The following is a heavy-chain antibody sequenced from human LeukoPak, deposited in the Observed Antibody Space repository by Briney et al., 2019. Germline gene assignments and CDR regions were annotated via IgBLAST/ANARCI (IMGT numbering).Heavy chain of an antibody. CDR3: VGDGSSWGLL. V-gene: IGHV4-4*07. Sequence: PSETLSLTCAVSGGSISTYYWTWLRQPAGKGLEWIGRFSTSGIANYNASLKSRVTMSVDTSKNQFFLTLNSVLAAAPAVFYCVGDGSSWGLLWGQGALVTVSS. J-gene: IGHJ4*02. D-gene: IGHD7-27*01. CDR2: FSTSGIA. CDR1: GGSISTYY.